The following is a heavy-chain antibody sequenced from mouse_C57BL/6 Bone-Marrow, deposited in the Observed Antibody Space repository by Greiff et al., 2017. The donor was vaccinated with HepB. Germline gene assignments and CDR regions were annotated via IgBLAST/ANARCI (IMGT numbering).Heavy chain of an antibody. CDR1: GYTFTSYW. D-gene: IGHD1-1*01. Sequence: QVQLQQPGAELVKPGASVKLSCKASGYTFTSYWMQWVKQRPGQGLEWIGEIDPSDSYTNYNQKFKGKATLTVDTSSSTAYMQLSSLTSEDSAVYYCAIYYCGSRGNYWGQGTTRTVSS. CDR3: AIYYCGSRGNY. CDR2: IDPSDSYT. V-gene: IGHV1-50*01. J-gene: IGHJ2*01.